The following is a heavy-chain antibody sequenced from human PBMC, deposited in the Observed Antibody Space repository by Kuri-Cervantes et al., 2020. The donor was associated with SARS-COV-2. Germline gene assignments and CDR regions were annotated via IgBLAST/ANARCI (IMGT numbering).Heavy chain of an antibody. CDR3: ARGRRVKQQLAFDP. CDR1: GYTFTGYY. D-gene: IGHD6-13*01. J-gene: IGHJ5*02. V-gene: IGHV1-2*02. Sequence: ASVKVSCKASGYTFTGYYMHWVRQAPGQGLEWMGWINPNSGGTNYAQKFQGRVTMTRNTSISTAYMELSSLRSEDTAVYYCARGRRVKQQLAFDPWGQGTLVTVSS. CDR2: INPNSGGT.